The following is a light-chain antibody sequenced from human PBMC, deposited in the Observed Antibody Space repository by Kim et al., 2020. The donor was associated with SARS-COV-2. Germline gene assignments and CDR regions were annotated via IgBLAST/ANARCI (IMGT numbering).Light chain of an antibody. V-gene: IGKV1-5*01. J-gene: IGKJ1*01. CDR3: QQYNSYPWT. CDR2: DAS. Sequence: GDRVTIPCRASTSISSWLSWYQQKPGKAPKLLIYDASSLESGVPSRFSGSGSGTEFTLTISSLQPDDFATYYCQQYNSYPWTFGQGTKVDIK. CDR1: TSISSW.